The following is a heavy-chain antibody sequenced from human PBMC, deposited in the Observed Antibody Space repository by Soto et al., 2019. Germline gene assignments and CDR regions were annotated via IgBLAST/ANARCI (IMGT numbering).Heavy chain of an antibody. CDR2: IIPIFGTA. CDR3: ARDSCIVLVPAASPCYGMDV. J-gene: IGHJ6*02. CDR1: GGTFSSYA. Sequence: QVQLVQSGAEVKKPGSSVKVSCKASGGTFSSYAISWVRQAPGQGLEWMGGIIPIFGTANYAQKFQGRVTITADKSTSTGYLELRSLGAEDTAVYSCARDSCIVLVPAASPCYGMDVWGQGTTVTVYS. V-gene: IGHV1-69*06. D-gene: IGHD2-2*01.